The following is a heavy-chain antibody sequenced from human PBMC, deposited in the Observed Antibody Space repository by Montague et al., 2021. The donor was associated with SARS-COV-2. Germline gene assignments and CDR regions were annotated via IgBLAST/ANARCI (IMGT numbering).Heavy chain of an antibody. CDR1: GGSITSENW. V-gene: IGHV4-4*02. D-gene: IGHD1-1*01. CDR2: THQWGGT. CDR3: ARAQNTCFIANCVNYFEV. J-gene: IGHJ4*02. Sequence: SETLSLTCAVSGGSITSENWWSWVRQPPGKGLEWIAETHQWGGTNYNPSLRSRVTLSLDTPKNHFSLKLRSVTAADTAIYYCARAQNTCFIANCVNYFEVWGLGALVTVSS.